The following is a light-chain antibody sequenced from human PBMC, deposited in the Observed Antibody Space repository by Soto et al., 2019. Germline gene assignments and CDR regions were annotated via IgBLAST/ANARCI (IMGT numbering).Light chain of an antibody. CDR3: SSWTSSTTQV. CDR1: SGDVGGYNF. CDR2: EVN. Sequence: QSALTQPASVSGSPGQSITISCTGTSGDVGGYNFVSWYQQHPGKAPKLMIYEVNNRPSGVSNRFSGSKSGNTASLTISGLQAEDEADYYCSSWTSSTTQVLGGGTKLTVL. V-gene: IGLV2-14*01. J-gene: IGLJ3*02.